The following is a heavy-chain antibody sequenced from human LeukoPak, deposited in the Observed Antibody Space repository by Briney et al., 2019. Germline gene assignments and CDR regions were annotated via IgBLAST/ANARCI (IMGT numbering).Heavy chain of an antibody. D-gene: IGHD6-19*01. V-gene: IGHV3-23*01. J-gene: IGHJ4*02. CDR1: GFSFRDYA. CDR3: AKDPVLYHGGSGWHSFDN. CDR2: IGGDGVRT. Sequence: PGGSLRLSCAASGFSFRDYAMSWVRQAPGKGLEWVSLIGGDGVRTYYADSVKGRFTISRDNSRNTLYLQMNSLRAEDTAVYYCAKDPVLYHGGSGWHSFDNWGQGTRVTVSS.